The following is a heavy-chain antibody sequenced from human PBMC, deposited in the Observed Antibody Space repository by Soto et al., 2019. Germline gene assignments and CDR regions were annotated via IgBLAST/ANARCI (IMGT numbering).Heavy chain of an antibody. J-gene: IGHJ4*02. D-gene: IGHD3-3*01. V-gene: IGHV3-23*01. CDR2: INGSGGST. CDR1: GFTFTNYA. CDR3: AKVIQKDDSPVLRFLEWLFTPFDY. Sequence: EVQLLESGGGLVQPGGSLRLSCAASGFTFTNYAMSWVRQAPGKGPEWVSAINGSGGSTYYAGSVKGRFTICRNNSKNTVNLQINSLRAEDTGVYYCAKVIQKDDSPVLRFLEWLFTPFDYCGQGTLVTVSS.